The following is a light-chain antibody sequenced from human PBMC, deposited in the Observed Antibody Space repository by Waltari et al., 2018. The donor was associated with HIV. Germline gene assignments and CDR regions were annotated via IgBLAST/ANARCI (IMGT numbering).Light chain of an antibody. Sequence: EIVMTQSPATLSVSPGERATLSCRASQSVRSNLAWYQQKPGQAPRLLIYDASTRATGIPARFSGSGSGTEFTLTISSLQSEDLAVYYCQQYDNWWTFGQGTKLEIK. CDR1: QSVRSN. J-gene: IGKJ1*01. CDR2: DAS. V-gene: IGKV3-15*01. CDR3: QQYDNWWT.